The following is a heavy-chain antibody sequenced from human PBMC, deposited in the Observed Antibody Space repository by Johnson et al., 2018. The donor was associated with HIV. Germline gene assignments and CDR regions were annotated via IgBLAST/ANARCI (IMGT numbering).Heavy chain of an antibody. D-gene: IGHD6-13*01. J-gene: IGHJ3*02. CDR2: ISYDGSNK. Sequence: QMLLVESGGGVVQPGRSLRLSCAASGFTFSSYAMHWVRQAPGKGLAWVAIISYDGSNKYYADSVKGRFTISRDNSKNTLYLQMNSLRAEDTAVYYCAKDWARIAAAQFDIWGQGTMVTVSS. CDR1: GFTFSSYA. CDR3: AKDWARIAAAQFDI. V-gene: IGHV3-30-3*01.